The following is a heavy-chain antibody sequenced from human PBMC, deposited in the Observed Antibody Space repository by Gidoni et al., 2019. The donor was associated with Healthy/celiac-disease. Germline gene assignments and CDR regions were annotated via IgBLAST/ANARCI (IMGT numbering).Heavy chain of an antibody. V-gene: IGHV3-23*01. D-gene: IGHD1-1*01. CDR1: GFTFSSYA. J-gene: IGHJ4*02. Sequence: EVQLLESGGGLVQPGGSLRLSCAASGFTFSSYAMSWVRQAPGKGLEWVSAISGNGGSTYYADSVKGRFTISRDNSKNTLYLQMNSLRAEDTAVYYCAKGPREGTHFDYWGQGTLVTVSS. CDR3: AKGPREGTHFDY. CDR2: ISGNGGST.